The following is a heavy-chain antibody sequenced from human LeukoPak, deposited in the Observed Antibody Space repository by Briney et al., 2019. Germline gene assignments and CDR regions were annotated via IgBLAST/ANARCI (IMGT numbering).Heavy chain of an antibody. CDR1: GFTISDYW. CDR3: AKDYAAAGIHRPFDY. D-gene: IGHD6-13*01. V-gene: IGHV3-7*03. CDR2: IKEDGSEK. J-gene: IGHJ4*02. Sequence: PGGSLRLSCAASGFTISDYWMSWVRQAPGKGLEWVANIKEDGSEKNYVDSAKGRFTISRDNAKNSLYLQMNSLRAEDTALYYCAKDYAAAGIHRPFDYWGQGTLVTVSS.